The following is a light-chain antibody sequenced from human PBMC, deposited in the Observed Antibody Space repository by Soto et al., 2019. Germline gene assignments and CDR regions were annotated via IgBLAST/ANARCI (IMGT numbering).Light chain of an antibody. CDR1: SSDVGGYNY. J-gene: IGLJ2*01. CDR2: DVT. CDR3: TSYTSSNTVI. Sequence: QSALTQPASVSGSPGQSITISCTGTSSDVGGYNYVSWYQQHPGKAPKLIIYDVTNRPSGVSNRFSGSKSGNTASLTISGLQADDETDYYCTSYTSSNTVIFGGGTKVTVL. V-gene: IGLV2-14*01.